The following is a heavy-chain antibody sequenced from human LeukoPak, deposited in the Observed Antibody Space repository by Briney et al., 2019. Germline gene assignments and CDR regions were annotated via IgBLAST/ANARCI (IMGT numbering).Heavy chain of an antibody. CDR2: INHSGST. V-gene: IGHV4-34*01. J-gene: IGHJ4*02. CDR1: GGSFSGYY. D-gene: IGHD5-24*01. CDR3: ARAEMATIVH. Sequence: PSETLSLTCAVYGGSFSGYYWSWIRQPPGKGLEWIGEINHSGSTNYNPSLKSRVTISVDTSKNQFSLKLSSVTAADTAVYYCARAEMATIVHWGQGTLVIVSS.